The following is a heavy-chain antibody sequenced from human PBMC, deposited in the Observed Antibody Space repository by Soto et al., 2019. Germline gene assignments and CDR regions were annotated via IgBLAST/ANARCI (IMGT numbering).Heavy chain of an antibody. CDR2: IYDSVNT. J-gene: IGHJ4*02. V-gene: IGHV4-31*03. CDR1: GDSLSSGGHY. D-gene: IGHD3-9*01. Sequence: SETLSLTCTVSGDSLSSGGHYWSWIRQHPGKGLEWIGHIYDSVNTYYSPSLRSRVTISADMSKNQFSLNLRSVTAADTAVYYCARVDNRGYFAILTDYWGQGTLVTV. CDR3: ARVDNRGYFAILTDY.